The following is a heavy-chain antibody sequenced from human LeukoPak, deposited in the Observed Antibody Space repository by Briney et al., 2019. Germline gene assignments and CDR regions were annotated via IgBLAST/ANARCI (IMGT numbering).Heavy chain of an antibody. J-gene: IGHJ2*01. CDR1: GGSFSGYY. CDR2: INHSGST. CDR3: ARGKLVPAANRRDWYFDL. D-gene: IGHD2-2*01. V-gene: IGHV4-34*01. Sequence: SETLSLTCAVYGGSFSGYYWSWIRQPPGKGLEWIGEINHSGSTNYNPSLKSRVTISVDTSKNQFSLKLSSVTAADTAVYYCARGKLVPAANRRDWYFDLWGRGTLVTVSS.